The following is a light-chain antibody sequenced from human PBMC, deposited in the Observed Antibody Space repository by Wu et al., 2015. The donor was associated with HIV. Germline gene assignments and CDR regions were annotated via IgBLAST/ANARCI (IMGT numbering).Light chain of an antibody. V-gene: IGKV3-11*01. J-gene: IGKJ2*01. CDR2: DTS. CDR1: EFWQL. Sequence: PGERAPLLQGQSEFWQLHSLVPQKPGQAPRLLIYDTSNRATGIPARFSGGGSGTDFTLTISSLEPEDFAVYYCQLRTTWPLFGQGTKLEIK. CDR3: QLRTTWPL.